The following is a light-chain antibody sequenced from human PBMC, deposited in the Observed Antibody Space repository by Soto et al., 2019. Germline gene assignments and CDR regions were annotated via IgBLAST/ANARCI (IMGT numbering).Light chain of an antibody. CDR3: QSYDSSLSANA. Sequence: QSVLTQPPSVSGAPGQRVTISCTGSSSNIGAGYDVHWYQQLPGTAPKLLIYGNSNRPSGVPDRFSGSKSGTSASLAITGLQAEDEADYYCQSYDSSLSANAFGTGTKVTVL. CDR1: SSNIGAGYD. CDR2: GNS. V-gene: IGLV1-40*01. J-gene: IGLJ1*01.